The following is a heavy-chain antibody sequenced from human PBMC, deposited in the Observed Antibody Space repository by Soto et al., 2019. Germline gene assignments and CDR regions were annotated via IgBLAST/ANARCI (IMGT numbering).Heavy chain of an antibody. V-gene: IGHV3-21*01. CDR3: ARGWRERGFGS. Sequence: GGSLRLSCAVSGFTFSTYSMNWVRQAPGKGLEWVSYIDSSSSYMYYADSLKGRFTISRDNAKNSLYLEMSSLRAEDTAVYYCARGWRERGFGSWGQGILVTVSS. D-gene: IGHD1-26*01. J-gene: IGHJ4*02. CDR2: IDSSSSYM. CDR1: GFTFSTYS.